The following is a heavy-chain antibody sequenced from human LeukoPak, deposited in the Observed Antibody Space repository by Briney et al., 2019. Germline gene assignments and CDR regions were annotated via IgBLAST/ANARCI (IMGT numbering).Heavy chain of an antibody. CDR1: GFTFNTHA. CDR3: AKPPKGCQVSGSAFDI. CDR2: ISGSGGST. J-gene: IGHJ3*02. Sequence: PGGSLRLSCAASGFTFNTHAMNWVRQAPGKGPEWVSVISGSGGSTYYADSVKGRFTISRDNSKNTLYLQMNSLRVEDTAVYYCAKPPKGCQVSGSAFDIWGQGTRVTVSS. D-gene: IGHD2-15*01. V-gene: IGHV3-23*01.